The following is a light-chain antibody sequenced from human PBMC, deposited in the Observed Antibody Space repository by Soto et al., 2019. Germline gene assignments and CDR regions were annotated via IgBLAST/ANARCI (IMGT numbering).Light chain of an antibody. Sequence: DIQMTQSPSTLSASVGDRVTITCRASQSISDSLAWYQQKPGKAPKLLIYEASSLKSGVPSRFSGSRSGPEYTLTISSLQPDDFATYYCQQYNGYWTFGQGTEVEIK. CDR2: EAS. CDR3: QQYNGYWT. V-gene: IGKV1-5*03. CDR1: QSISDS. J-gene: IGKJ1*01.